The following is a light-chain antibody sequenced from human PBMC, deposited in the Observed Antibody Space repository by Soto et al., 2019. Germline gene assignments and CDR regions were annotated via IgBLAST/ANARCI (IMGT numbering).Light chain of an antibody. CDR2: DAS. V-gene: IGKV1D-13*01. CDR3: RQCNNDPLT. J-gene: IGKJ5*01. CDR1: QGFSSS. Sequence: AIQLTQSPSSLSASVGDSVTITFRASQGFSSSLAWYQQKPGTVPKLMIYDASDLETGVPSRLSGSGSGTDLTLTISSLPPEDFATYYFRQCNNDPLTFGQGTRLEIK.